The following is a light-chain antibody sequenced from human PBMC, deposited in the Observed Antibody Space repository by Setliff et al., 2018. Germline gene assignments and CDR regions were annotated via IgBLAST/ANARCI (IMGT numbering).Light chain of an antibody. CDR3: AAWDVSLNEVV. CDR2: QDS. Sequence: VLTQPPSASGTPGQRVTISCSGSSSNIGSKTVNWYQQLPGTAPKLLISQDSQRPSGVPDRFSGSKSGTSASLAISGLQSEDEADYYCAAWDVSLNEVVFGGGTKVTVL. J-gene: IGLJ2*01. CDR1: SSNIGSKT. V-gene: IGLV1-44*01.